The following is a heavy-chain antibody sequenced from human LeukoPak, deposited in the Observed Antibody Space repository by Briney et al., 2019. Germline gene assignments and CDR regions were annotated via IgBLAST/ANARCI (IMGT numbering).Heavy chain of an antibody. J-gene: IGHJ4*02. D-gene: IGHD1-26*01. CDR2: INSDGSNT. Sequence: GGSLRLSCAASGFTFRSYWMHWVRQAPGKGLVWVSHINSDGSNTDYADSVKGRFTISRDNAKNSLYLQMNSLRAEDTAVYYCARLPSGSYRDFDYWGQGTLVTVSS. CDR1: GFTFRSYW. V-gene: IGHV3-74*01. CDR3: ARLPSGSYRDFDY.